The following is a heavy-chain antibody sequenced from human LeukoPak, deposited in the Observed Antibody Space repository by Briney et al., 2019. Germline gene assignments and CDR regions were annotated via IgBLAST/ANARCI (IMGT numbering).Heavy chain of an antibody. J-gene: IGHJ4*02. V-gene: IGHV4-59*01. CDR3: ASKGGWGTGKPFDY. Sequence: SETLSLTCTVSGGSISGYYWSWIRQPPGKGLQWIGYIYHSGSTSYSPSLKSRVTISVDTSKNQFSLNLSSVTAADTAVYYCASKGGWGTGKPFDYWGQGTLVTVSS. D-gene: IGHD5-12*01. CDR2: IYHSGST. CDR1: GGSISGYY.